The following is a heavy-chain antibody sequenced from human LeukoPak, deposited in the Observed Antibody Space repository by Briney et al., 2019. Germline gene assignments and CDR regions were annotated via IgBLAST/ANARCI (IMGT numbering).Heavy chain of an antibody. CDR3: VPGSH. D-gene: IGHD1-26*01. V-gene: IGHV3-30*03. J-gene: IGHJ4*02. CDR2: ISYDGSNK. Sequence: PGGTLRLSCAASGLASGFTFSNYGMHWVRQAPGKGLEWVAVISYDGSNKYYADSVKGRFTISRDNSKNSLYLQMNSLRAEDTAVYYCVPGSHWGQGILVTVSS. CDR1: SGLASGFTFSNYG.